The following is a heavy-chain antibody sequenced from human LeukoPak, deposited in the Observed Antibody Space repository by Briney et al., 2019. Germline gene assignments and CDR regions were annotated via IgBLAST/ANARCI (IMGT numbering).Heavy chain of an antibody. CDR2: TSSSDAGT. J-gene: IGHJ4*02. Sequence: GGSLRLSCAASGFTFSSYGMSWVRQAPGKGLEWVAATSSSDAGTYHADSVRGRFTISRDNSKNTLYLQMNSLRAEDAAVYSCAKAPVTSCRGAYCYPFDSWGQGTLVTVSS. V-gene: IGHV3-23*01. CDR3: AKAPVTSCRGAYCYPFDS. D-gene: IGHD2-21*01. CDR1: GFTFSSYG.